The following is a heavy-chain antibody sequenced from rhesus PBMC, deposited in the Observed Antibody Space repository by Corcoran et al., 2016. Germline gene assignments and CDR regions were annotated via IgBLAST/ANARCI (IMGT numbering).Heavy chain of an antibody. D-gene: IGHD2-15*01. CDR1: VFSLNTTGTG. J-gene: IGHJ4*01. CDR2: IYWDDDK. CDR3: TRYLRSNFYFDY. Sequence: QVTLKESGPTLVKPTQTLTLTCILSVFSLNTTGTGVGWFRLPPGKTLEWLAPIYWDDDKRLSTSLKSRLTISKDTSKNQLVLTMTNMDPVDTATYYCTRYLRSNFYFDYWGQGVLVTVSS. V-gene: IGHV2-1*01.